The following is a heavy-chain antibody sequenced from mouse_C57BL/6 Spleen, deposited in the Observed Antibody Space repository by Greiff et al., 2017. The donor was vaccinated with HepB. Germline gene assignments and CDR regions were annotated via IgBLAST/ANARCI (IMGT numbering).Heavy chain of an antibody. CDR2: IHPNSGST. V-gene: IGHV1-64*01. J-gene: IGHJ4*01. CDR1: GYTFTSYW. D-gene: IGHD1-1*01. CDR3: ARSSDYYGSVYYAMDY. Sequence: QVQLQQPGAELVKPGASVKLSCKASGYTFTSYWMHWVKQRPGQGLEWIGMIHPNSGSTNYNEKFKSKATLTVDKSSSTAYMQLSSLTSEDSAVYYCARSSDYYGSVYYAMDYWGQGTSVTVSS.